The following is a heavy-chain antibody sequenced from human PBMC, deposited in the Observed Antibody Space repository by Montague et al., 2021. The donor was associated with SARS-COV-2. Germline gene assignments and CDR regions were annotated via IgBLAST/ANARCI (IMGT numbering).Heavy chain of an antibody. Sequence: SLRLSCAAAGFTSSRYSMNWVRQAPGKGLEWISYISMSETRTQYADSVKGRFTISRDNARNSLYLQMRSLTGGDTAVYYCARVASEHTAMAPDYWGQGTPVTVSS. CDR2: ISMSETRT. CDR1: GFTSSRYS. D-gene: IGHD5-18*01. J-gene: IGHJ4*02. V-gene: IGHV3-48*04. CDR3: ARVASEHTAMAPDY.